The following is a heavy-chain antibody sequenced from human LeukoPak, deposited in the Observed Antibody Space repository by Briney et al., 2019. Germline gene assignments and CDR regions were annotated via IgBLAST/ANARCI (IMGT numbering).Heavy chain of an antibody. CDR1: GFTFSSYG. CDR3: AKESQRGYSYGYIRDYFDS. J-gene: IGHJ4*02. CDR2: IRYDGSNK. Sequence: PGGSLRLSCAASGFTFSSYGMHWVRQAPGKGLEWVAFIRYDGSNKYYADSVKGRFTISRDKSKNTLYLQMNSLRVEDTAVYYCAKESQRGYSYGYIRDYFDSWGQGTLVTVSS. D-gene: IGHD5-18*01. V-gene: IGHV3-30*02.